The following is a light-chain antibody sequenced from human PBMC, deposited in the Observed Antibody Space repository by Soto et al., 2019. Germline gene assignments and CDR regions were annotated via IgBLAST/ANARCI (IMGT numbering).Light chain of an antibody. CDR2: NAS. CDR3: QQRSNGPPGGS. Sequence: EIVLTQSPATLSLSPGERATLSCRASQSVYTYLAWYQQKPGQAPRLLIYNASKRATGIPARLSGSGSGTDFTLTISSLEPEDFAVYYCQQRSNGPPGGSFGQGTKLEIK. V-gene: IGKV3-11*01. CDR1: QSVYTY. J-gene: IGKJ2*01.